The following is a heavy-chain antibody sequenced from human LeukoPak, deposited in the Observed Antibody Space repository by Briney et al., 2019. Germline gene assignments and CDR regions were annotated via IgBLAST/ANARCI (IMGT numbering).Heavy chain of an antibody. Sequence: ASVKVSCKVSGYTLTELSMHWVRQAPGKGLEWMGGFDPEDGETIYAQKFQGRVTMTEDTSTDTAYMELSSLRSEDTAVYYCATDGSSSAFWDYWGQGTLVTVSS. CDR3: ATDGSSSAFWDY. CDR1: GYTLTELS. D-gene: IGHD6-6*01. CDR2: FDPEDGET. J-gene: IGHJ4*02. V-gene: IGHV1-24*01.